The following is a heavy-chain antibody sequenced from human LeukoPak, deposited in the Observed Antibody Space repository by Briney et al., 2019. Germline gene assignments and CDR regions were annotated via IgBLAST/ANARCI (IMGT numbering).Heavy chain of an antibody. CDR2: INHSGST. J-gene: IGHJ4*02. Sequence: SETLSLTCTVSSGSISSSSYYWSWIRQPPGKGLEWIGEINHSGSTNYNPSLKSRVTISVDTSKNQFSLKLSSVTAADTAVYYCARASLRGYSYVDFDYWGQGTLVTVSS. CDR1: SGSISSSSYY. CDR3: ARASLRGYSYVDFDY. D-gene: IGHD5-18*01. V-gene: IGHV4-39*07.